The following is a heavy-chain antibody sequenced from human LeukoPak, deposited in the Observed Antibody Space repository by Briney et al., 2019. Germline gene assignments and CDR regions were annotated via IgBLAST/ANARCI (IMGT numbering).Heavy chain of an antibody. CDR1: GYTFTGYY. J-gene: IGHJ4*02. V-gene: IGHV1-2*02. CDR3: ARDPFRRGYSYGYY. D-gene: IGHD5-18*01. Sequence: ASVKVSCKASGYTFTGYYMHWVRQAPGQGLEWMGWINPNSGGTNHGQKFQGRVTMTRDTSISTAYMELSRLRSDDTAVYYCARDPFRRGYSYGYYWGQGTLVTVSS. CDR2: INPNSGGT.